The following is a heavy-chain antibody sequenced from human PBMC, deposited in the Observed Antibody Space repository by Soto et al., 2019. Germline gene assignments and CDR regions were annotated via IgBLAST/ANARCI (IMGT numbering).Heavy chain of an antibody. CDR3: ARQGYNYGGGDCAY. Sequence: EVQLVESGGGLVQPGGSLRLSCAASGVTVSSNYMSWVRQAPGKGLEWVSVIYSGGSTYYADSVKGRFTISRDNSKNTLYLQMTRLRAADPAAYYGARQGYNYGGGDCAYWGQGTLVTFAS. J-gene: IGHJ4*02. CDR1: GVTVSSNY. D-gene: IGHD5-18*01. CDR2: IYSGGST. V-gene: IGHV3-66*04.